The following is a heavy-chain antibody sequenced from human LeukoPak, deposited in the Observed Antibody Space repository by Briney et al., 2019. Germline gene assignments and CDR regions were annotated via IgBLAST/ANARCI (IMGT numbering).Heavy chain of an antibody. CDR2: ISGSGDST. J-gene: IGHJ4*02. CDR3: ANSAGYCSSTSCFDYYFDY. D-gene: IGHD2-2*01. CDR1: GFTFSSYA. Sequence: GGSLRLSCAASGFTFSSYAMSWVRQAPGKGLEWVSSISGSGDSTYYADSVKGRFTIFRDNSKNTLYLQMNSLRAENTAVYYCANSAGYCSSTSCFDYYFDYWGQGTLVTVSS. V-gene: IGHV3-23*01.